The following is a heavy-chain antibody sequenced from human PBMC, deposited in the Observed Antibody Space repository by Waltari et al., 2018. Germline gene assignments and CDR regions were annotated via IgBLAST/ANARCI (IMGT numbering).Heavy chain of an antibody. CDR2: IKSKTDGGTT. D-gene: IGHD1-26*01. CDR1: GFTFSNAW. J-gene: IGHJ4*02. V-gene: IGHV3-15*01. CDR3: TTDLGAGVGATEAY. Sequence: EVQLVESGGGLVKPGGSLRLSCAASGFTFSNAWMSWVRTAPGKGLEWVGRIKSKTDGGTTDYAAPVKGRFTISRDDSKNTLYLQMNSLKTEDTAVYYCTTDLGAGVGATEAYWGQGTLVTVSS.